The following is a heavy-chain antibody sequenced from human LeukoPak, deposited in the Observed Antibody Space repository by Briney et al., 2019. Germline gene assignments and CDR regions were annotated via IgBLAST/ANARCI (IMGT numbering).Heavy chain of an antibody. Sequence: PSETLSLTCTVSGYSISSGYYWGWIRQPPGKGLEWIGSIYHSGSTYYNPSLKSRVTISVDTSKNQFSLKLSSVTAADTAVYYCARGEYYDILADINDYWGQGTLVTVSS. V-gene: IGHV4-38-2*02. CDR3: ARGEYYDILADINDY. J-gene: IGHJ4*02. CDR1: GYSISSGYY. D-gene: IGHD3-9*01. CDR2: IYHSGST.